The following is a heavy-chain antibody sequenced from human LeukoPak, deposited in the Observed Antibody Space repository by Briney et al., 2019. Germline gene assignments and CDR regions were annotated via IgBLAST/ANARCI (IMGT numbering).Heavy chain of an antibody. CDR2: IIPIFGTA. Sequence: SVKVSCKASGGTFSSYAISWVRQAPGQGLEWMGGIIPIFGTANYAQKFQGRVTITTDESTSTAYMELSSLRSEDTAVYYCVGGQDIVVVPAAKGLDYYYYYMDVWGKGTTVTVSS. D-gene: IGHD2-2*01. J-gene: IGHJ6*03. V-gene: IGHV1-69*05. CDR3: VGGQDIVVVPAAKGLDYYYYYMDV. CDR1: GGTFSSYA.